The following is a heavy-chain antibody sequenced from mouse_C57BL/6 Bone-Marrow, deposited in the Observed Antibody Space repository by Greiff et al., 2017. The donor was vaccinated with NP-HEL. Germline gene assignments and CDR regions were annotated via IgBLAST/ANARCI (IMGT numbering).Heavy chain of an antibody. CDR2: INPSTGGT. Sequence: VQLQQSGPELVKPGASVKISCKASGYSFTGYYMNWVKQSPEKSLEWIGEINPSTGGTTYNQKFKAKATLTVDKSSSTAYMQLKSLTSEDSAVYYCAPLLYYFDYWGQGTTPTVSS. CDR1: GYSFTGYY. J-gene: IGHJ2*01. CDR3: APLLYYFDY. V-gene: IGHV1-42*01.